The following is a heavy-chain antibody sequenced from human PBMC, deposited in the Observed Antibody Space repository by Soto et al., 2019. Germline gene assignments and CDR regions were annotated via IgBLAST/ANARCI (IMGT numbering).Heavy chain of an antibody. CDR3: ARGGENYFSGMDV. Sequence: QVQLQESGPGLVKPSETLSLTCTVSGGPFISYYWSWIQQPPGKGLEWIGYIYYTGSTNYNPSLKSRVTISVDTSKNEFSFSLKLISVTAADTAVYYCARGGENYFSGMDVWGQGTTVTVSS. J-gene: IGHJ6*02. CDR2: IYYTGST. V-gene: IGHV4-59*01. D-gene: IGHD3-10*01. CDR1: GGPFISYY.